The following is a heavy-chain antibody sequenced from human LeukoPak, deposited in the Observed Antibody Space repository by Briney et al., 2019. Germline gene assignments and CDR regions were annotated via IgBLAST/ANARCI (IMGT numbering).Heavy chain of an antibody. J-gene: IGHJ6*02. CDR1: GGSFSGYY. D-gene: IGHD3-9*01. CDR2: INHSGST. CDR3: ARAPLMIILTGHYPPIYGMDV. V-gene: IGHV4-34*01. Sequence: SETLSLTCAVYGGSFSGYYWSWIRQPPGKGLEWIGEINHSGSTNYNPSLKSRVTISVDTSKNQFSLKLSSVTAADTAVYYCARAPLMIILTGHYPPIYGMDVWGQGTTVTVSS.